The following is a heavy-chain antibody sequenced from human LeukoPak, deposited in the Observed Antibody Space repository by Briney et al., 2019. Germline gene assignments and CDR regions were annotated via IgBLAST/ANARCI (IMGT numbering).Heavy chain of an antibody. V-gene: IGHV3-66*02. CDR3: ARDSYYYDSSGYYLDTQYS. Sequence: GGSLRLSCAASGFTVSSNYMSWVRQAPGKGLEWVSVIYSGGSTYHADSAKGRFTISRDNSKNTLCLQMNSLRAEDTAVYYCARDSYYYDSSGYYLDTQYSWGQGTLVTVSS. CDR2: IYSGGST. J-gene: IGHJ5*02. CDR1: GFTVSSNY. D-gene: IGHD3-22*01.